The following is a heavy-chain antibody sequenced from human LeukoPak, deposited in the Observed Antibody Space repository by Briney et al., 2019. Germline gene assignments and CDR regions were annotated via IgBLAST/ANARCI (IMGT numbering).Heavy chain of an antibody. V-gene: IGHV4-39*07. CDR1: GGSISSSSYY. CDR3: ARSLTMVRGVIQNWFDP. D-gene: IGHD3-10*01. J-gene: IGHJ5*02. CDR2: IYYSGST. Sequence: KPSETLSLTCTVSGGSISSSSYYWGWIRQPPGKGLEWIGSIYYSGSTYYNPSLKSRVTISVDTSKNQFSLKLSSVTAADTAVYYCARSLTMVRGVIQNWFDPWGQGTLVTVSS.